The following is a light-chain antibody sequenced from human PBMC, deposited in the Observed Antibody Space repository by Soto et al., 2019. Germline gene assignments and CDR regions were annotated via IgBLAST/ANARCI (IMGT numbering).Light chain of an antibody. Sequence: EIVLTQSPGTLSLSPGERATLSCRASQSVSSSYLAWYQQKPGQAPRLLIYGASSRATGIPDRLSGSGSGTDFTLTISRLEPEDFAVYYCQQYASSPTYTFGQGTKLQIK. CDR3: QQYASSPTYT. CDR2: GAS. CDR1: QSVSSSY. V-gene: IGKV3-20*01. J-gene: IGKJ2*01.